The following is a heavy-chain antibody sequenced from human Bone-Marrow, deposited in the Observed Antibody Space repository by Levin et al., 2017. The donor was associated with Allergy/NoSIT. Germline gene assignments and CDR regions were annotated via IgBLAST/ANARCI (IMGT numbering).Heavy chain of an antibody. J-gene: IGHJ3*02. D-gene: IGHD3-10*01. V-gene: IGHV3-74*01. CDR2: INSYGTTT. CDR1: GFTFSGYW. Sequence: GGSLRLSCAASGFTFSGYWMHWVRQPPGKGLVWVSRINSYGTTTNYADFVKGRFTISRDNAKNTLYLQMNSLRVEDTAVYSCAIDFGVGFHIGGQGTTVTVSS. CDR3: AIDFGVGFHI.